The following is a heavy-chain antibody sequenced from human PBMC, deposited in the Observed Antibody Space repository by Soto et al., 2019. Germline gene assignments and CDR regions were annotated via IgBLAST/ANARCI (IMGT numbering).Heavy chain of an antibody. CDR2: INPATGAA. D-gene: IGHD3-3*01. Sequence: QLHLVQSGAVVKKPGASVTVSCSASGYPVTAYYMHWVRQAPGRGLEWMGGINPATGAAKYTQPFQGRVTMTRATSQSTVFIELSGLTSEDTAVFYCVRGGGVGVAGSAAFDMWGQGTLVTVSS. J-gene: IGHJ3*02. CDR3: VRGGGVGVAGSAAFDM. CDR1: GYPVTAYY. V-gene: IGHV1-2*02.